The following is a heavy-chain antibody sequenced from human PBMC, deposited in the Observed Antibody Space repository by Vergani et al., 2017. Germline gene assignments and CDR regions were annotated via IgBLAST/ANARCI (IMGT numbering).Heavy chain of an antibody. V-gene: IGHV4-34*01. D-gene: IGHD3-22*01. CDR1: GGSFSAYY. CDR3: ARGLYYDSSGPYFDY. J-gene: IGHJ4*02. CDR2: INHSGST. Sequence: QVQLQQWGAGLLKPSETLSLTCAVYGGSFSAYYWSWIRQPPGKGLEWVGEINHSGSTNYNPSLKSRVTITVDTSKNQCSLKLSSVTPAATAVYYCARGLYYDSSGPYFDYWGQGTLVTVSS.